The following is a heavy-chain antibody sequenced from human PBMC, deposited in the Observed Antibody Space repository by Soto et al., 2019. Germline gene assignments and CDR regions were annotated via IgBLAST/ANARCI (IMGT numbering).Heavy chain of an antibody. J-gene: IGHJ4*02. CDR3: APWLEEGSYLAY. CDR1: GFNFSSYA. D-gene: IGHD3-10*01. CDR2: ITTSGDRS. Sequence: EVQLLESGGRLIQPGGSLRLSCAASGFNFSSYAMSWIRQAPGKAPEWVAGITTSGDRSGYADSVKGRFTVARDNSLKPMYLQLNRLRGDATAIYYCAPWLEEGSYLAYWGQGTVVAVSS. V-gene: IGHV3-23*01.